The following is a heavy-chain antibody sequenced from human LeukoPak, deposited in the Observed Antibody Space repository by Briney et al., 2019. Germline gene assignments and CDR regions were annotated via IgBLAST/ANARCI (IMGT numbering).Heavy chain of an antibody. CDR2: IRYDGSNT. Sequence: GGSLRLSCAASGFIFSSYGMHWVRQAPGKGLEWVAFIRYDGSNTYYADSVKGRFTISRDNSKNTLYLQMNSLRAEDTAVYYCAKDLGRGYSPFDYWGQGTLVTVSS. J-gene: IGHJ4*02. D-gene: IGHD5-18*01. CDR3: AKDLGRGYSPFDY. CDR1: GFIFSSYG. V-gene: IGHV3-30*02.